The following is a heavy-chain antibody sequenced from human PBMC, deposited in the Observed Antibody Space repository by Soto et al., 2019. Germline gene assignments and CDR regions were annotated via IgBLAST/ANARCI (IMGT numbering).Heavy chain of an antibody. V-gene: IGHV4-34*01. J-gene: IGHJ6*02. Sequence: TLSLTCAVYGGSFSGYYWSWIRQPPGKGLEWIGEINHSGSTNYNPSLKSRVTISVDTSKNQFSLKLSSVTAADTAVYYCARGPFLTISDGMDVWGQGTTVTVSS. D-gene: IGHD3-3*01. CDR2: INHSGST. CDR3: ARGPFLTISDGMDV. CDR1: GGSFSGYY.